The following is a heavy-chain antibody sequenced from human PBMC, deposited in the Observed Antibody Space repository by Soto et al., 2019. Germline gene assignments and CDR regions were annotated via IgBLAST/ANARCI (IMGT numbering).Heavy chain of an antibody. J-gene: IGHJ4*02. CDR2: INSDGSST. CDR1: GFTFSNYW. V-gene: IGHV3-74*01. D-gene: IGHD6-13*01. CDR3: ARDRGGIAALDY. Sequence: EVQLVESGGGLVQPGASLRLSCAASGFTFSNYWMHWVRQAPGKGLVWVSRINSDGSSTSYADSVKGRFTISRDNAKNTLYLQRNSLRAEGTTVYYCARDRGGIAALDYWGQGTLVTVFS.